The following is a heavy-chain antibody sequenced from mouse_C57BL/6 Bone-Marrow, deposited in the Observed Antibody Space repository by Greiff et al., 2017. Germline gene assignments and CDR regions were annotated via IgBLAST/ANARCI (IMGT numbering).Heavy chain of an antibody. Sequence: VQLQQSGAELVKPGASVKMSCKASGYTFTTYPIEWMKQNHGKSLEWIGNFHPYNDDTKYNEQFKGKATLTVEQSSSTVYLELSRLTSDDSAVYYCARGGNYEGYYFDYWGQGTTLTVSS. J-gene: IGHJ2*01. CDR3: ARGGNYEGYYFDY. V-gene: IGHV1-47*01. CDR2: FHPYNDDT. CDR1: GYTFTTYP. D-gene: IGHD2-1*01.